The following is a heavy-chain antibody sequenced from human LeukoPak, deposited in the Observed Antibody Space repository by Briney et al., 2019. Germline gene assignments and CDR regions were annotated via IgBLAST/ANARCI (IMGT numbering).Heavy chain of an antibody. J-gene: IGHJ4*02. Sequence: GGSLRLSCAASGFTFSSYWLHWVRQAPGKGLVWVSRINSDGSSTSYADSVKGRFTISRDNAKNMLYLQMNSLRAEDTAVYYCARDSEAGTLLYYFDYWGQGTLVTVSS. CDR2: INSDGSST. V-gene: IGHV3-74*01. CDR3: ARDSEAGTLLYYFDY. CDR1: GFTFSSYW. D-gene: IGHD6-19*01.